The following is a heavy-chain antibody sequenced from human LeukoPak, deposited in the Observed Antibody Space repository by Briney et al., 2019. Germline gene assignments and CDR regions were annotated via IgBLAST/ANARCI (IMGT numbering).Heavy chain of an antibody. J-gene: IGHJ4*02. Sequence: GGSLRLSCAACGLTFSRYGMHWVRQAPGKGLEWVAVISYDGSNKYYADSVKGRFTISRDNSKNTLYLQMNSLRADDTSVYCSASARALCGYGGYDEPYFDYWGQGTLVTVSS. V-gene: IGHV3-30*03. CDR1: GLTFSRYG. D-gene: IGHD5-12*01. CDR2: ISYDGSNK. CDR3: ASARALCGYGGYDEPYFDY.